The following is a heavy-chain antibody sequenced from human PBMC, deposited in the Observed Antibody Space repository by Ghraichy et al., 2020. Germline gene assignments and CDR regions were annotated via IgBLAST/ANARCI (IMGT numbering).Heavy chain of an antibody. V-gene: IGHV4-59*01. CDR1: GGSISSYY. J-gene: IGHJ4*02. D-gene: IGHD6-19*01. CDR2: IYYSGST. Sequence: SETLSLTCTVSGGSISSYYWSWIWQPPGKGLEWIGYIYYSGSTNYNPSLKSRVTISVDTSKNQFSLKLSSVTAADTAVYYCSRDPVYSSGWLSLAYWGQGTLVTVSS. CDR3: SRDPVYSSGWLSLAY.